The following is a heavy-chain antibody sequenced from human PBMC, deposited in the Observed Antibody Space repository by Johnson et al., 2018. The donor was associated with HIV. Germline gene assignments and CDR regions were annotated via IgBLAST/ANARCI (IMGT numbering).Heavy chain of an antibody. Sequence: VQLVESGGGVVQPGRSLKLSCTASGFTFSNAWMNWVRHAPGKGLEWVGRIKSKTDGGTTDYAAPVKGKFTISRDDSKTTLYLQMNNLRAEDTAVYFCATVWRNEGRHSFDTWGQGTVVTVSS. D-gene: IGHD1-1*01. CDR1: GFTFSNAW. J-gene: IGHJ3*02. V-gene: IGHV3-15*01. CDR2: IKSKTDGGTT. CDR3: ATVWRNEGRHSFDT.